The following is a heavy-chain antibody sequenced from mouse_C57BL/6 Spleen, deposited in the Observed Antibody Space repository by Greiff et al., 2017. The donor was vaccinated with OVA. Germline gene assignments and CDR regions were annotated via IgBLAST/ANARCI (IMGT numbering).Heavy chain of an antibody. D-gene: IGHD1-1*01. CDR1: GYAFTNYL. J-gene: IGHJ2*01. Sequence: QVQLQQSGAELVRPGTSVKVSCKASGYAFTNYLIEWVKQRPGQGLEWIGVINPGSGGTNYNEKFKGKATLTADKSSSTAYMQLSSLTSEDSAVYFCAREVHYYGSSLDYWGQGTTLTVSS. CDR2: INPGSGGT. CDR3: AREVHYYGSSLDY. V-gene: IGHV1-54*01.